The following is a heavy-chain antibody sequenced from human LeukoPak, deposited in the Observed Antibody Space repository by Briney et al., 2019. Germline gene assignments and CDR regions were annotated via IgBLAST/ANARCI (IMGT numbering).Heavy chain of an antibody. J-gene: IGHJ6*02. V-gene: IGHV1-18*01. CDR3: ARDPLGYCTSTSCLDCMDV. CDR1: GYTFTNYA. D-gene: IGHD2-2*01. CDR2: ISSSNGNT. Sequence: ASVKVSCKASGYTFTNYAISWVRQAPGQGLEWMGWISSSNGNTNYAQKLQGRVTVTTDTSTTTAYIELRSLRSDDTAVYYCARDPLGYCTSTSCLDCMDVWGQGTTVTVSS.